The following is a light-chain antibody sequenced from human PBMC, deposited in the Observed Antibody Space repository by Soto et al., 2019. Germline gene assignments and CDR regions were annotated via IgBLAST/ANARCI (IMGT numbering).Light chain of an antibody. Sequence: QSVLTQPPSASGTPGQRVTISCSGSSSNIGTNTVIWYQQLPGAAPKLLIYSDNQRPSGLPDRFSGSKSGTSASLAISGLQSEDEADYFCAAWDVSLVVFGGGTKLTVL. CDR1: SSNIGTNT. J-gene: IGLJ2*01. CDR2: SDN. CDR3: AAWDVSLVV. V-gene: IGLV1-44*01.